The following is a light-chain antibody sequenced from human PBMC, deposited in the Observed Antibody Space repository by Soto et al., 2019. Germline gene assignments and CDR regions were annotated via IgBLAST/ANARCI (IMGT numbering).Light chain of an antibody. CDR1: QTIRSNY. V-gene: IGKV3-20*01. CDR2: GAS. J-gene: IGKJ1*01. Sequence: ETVLTQSPGTLSLSPGERATLSCRASQTIRSNYLAWYRQTPGQAPRLLIYGASNRATGIADRFSGSGSGKDFTLIISRLEPEDFELYYRQQYGSSPWTFGQGTKVEIK. CDR3: QQYGSSPWT.